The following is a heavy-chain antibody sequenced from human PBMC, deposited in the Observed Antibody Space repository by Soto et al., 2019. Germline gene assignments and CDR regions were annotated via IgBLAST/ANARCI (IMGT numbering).Heavy chain of an antibody. J-gene: IGHJ3*02. CDR2: VGTNGAST. Sequence: EVQLVESGGGLVQPGGSLRLSCAASGFTFSSYAMHWVRQAPGKGLEYVSAVGTNGASTYYANSVKGRFTISRDNSNNTPYLQMGSLRAEDMAVYYCARRGFGYCSGGTCGYAFDIWGQGTMVTVSS. D-gene: IGHD2-15*01. CDR3: ARRGFGYCSGGTCGYAFDI. CDR1: GFTFSSYA. V-gene: IGHV3-64*01.